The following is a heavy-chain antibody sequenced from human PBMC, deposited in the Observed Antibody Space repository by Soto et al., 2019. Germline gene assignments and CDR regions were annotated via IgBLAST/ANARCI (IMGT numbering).Heavy chain of an antibody. CDR1: GFTFSDYY. J-gene: IGHJ6*02. CDR2: ISSSSSYT. CDR3: AREYYGSGSYLYYYSGMDV. Sequence: PGGSLRLSCAASGFTFSDYYMSWIRQAPGKGLEWVSYISSSSSYTNYADSVKGRFTISRDNAKNSLYLQMNSLRAEDTAVYYCAREYYGSGSYLYYYSGMDVWGLVTTVTVSS. D-gene: IGHD3-10*01. V-gene: IGHV3-11*05.